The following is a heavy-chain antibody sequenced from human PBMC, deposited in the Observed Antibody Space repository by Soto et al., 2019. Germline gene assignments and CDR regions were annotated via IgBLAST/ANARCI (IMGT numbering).Heavy chain of an antibody. J-gene: IGHJ2*01. CDR3: TRDSASYSSSSGSYWYFDL. CDR1: GFTFSSYS. Sequence: EVQLVESGGSLVQPGGSLRLSCAASGFTFSSYSMNWVRQAPGKGLEWVSYISSGSATIYYADSVKGRFTISRDNAENSLYLQMNSLRDDDTAVYYSTRDSASYSSSSGSYWYFDLWGRGTLVTVSS. CDR2: ISSGSATI. D-gene: IGHD6-6*01. V-gene: IGHV3-48*02.